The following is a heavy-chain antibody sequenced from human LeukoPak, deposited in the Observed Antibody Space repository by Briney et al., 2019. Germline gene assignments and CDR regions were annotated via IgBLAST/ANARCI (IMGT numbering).Heavy chain of an antibody. Sequence: RGSLRLSCAASKFTFSTYTMNWVRQAPGKGLEWVSSITRSSRYIYYADSVKGRFTISRDNAKNSLYLQMNSLRAEDTAVYYCARDKDYGDSYFDYWGQGILVTVSS. CDR2: ITRSSRYI. CDR1: KFTFSTYT. V-gene: IGHV3-21*01. CDR3: ARDKDYGDSYFDY. D-gene: IGHD4-17*01. J-gene: IGHJ4*02.